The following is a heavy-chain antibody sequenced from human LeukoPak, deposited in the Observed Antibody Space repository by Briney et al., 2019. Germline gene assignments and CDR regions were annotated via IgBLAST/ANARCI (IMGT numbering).Heavy chain of an antibody. CDR2: INPNGGAT. CDR1: EYTFIGYY. J-gene: IGHJ3*02. Sequence: ASVKVSCKASEYTFIGYYMHWVRQAHGQGPEWMGWINPNGGATNYAQKFQGRVTMTRDTSISTAYMELSRLRSDDTAAYYCARVRLNAFDIWGQGTMVIVSS. V-gene: IGHV1-2*02. D-gene: IGHD3-16*01. CDR3: ARVRLNAFDI.